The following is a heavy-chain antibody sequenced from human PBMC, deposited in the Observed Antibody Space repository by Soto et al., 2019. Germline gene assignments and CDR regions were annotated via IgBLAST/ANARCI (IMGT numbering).Heavy chain of an antibody. Sequence: PSETLSLTCAVYGGSFSGYYWGWIRQPPGKGLEWIGEINHSGSTNYNPSLKSRVTISVDTSKNQFSLKLSSVTAADTAVYYCARATSSLWSGYYPYYYYYMDVWGKGTTVTVSS. CDR2: INHSGST. CDR1: GGSFSGYY. J-gene: IGHJ6*03. CDR3: ARATSSLWSGYYPYYYYYMDV. V-gene: IGHV4-34*01. D-gene: IGHD3-3*01.